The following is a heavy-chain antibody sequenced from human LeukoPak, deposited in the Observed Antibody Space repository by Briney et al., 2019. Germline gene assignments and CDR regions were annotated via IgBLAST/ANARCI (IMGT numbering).Heavy chain of an antibody. CDR3: ARDTIYSSGWYGDTGFDY. J-gene: IGHJ4*02. CDR1: GYSISSGYY. D-gene: IGHD6-19*01. V-gene: IGHV4-38-2*02. CDR2: IYHSGST. Sequence: SETLSLTCTVSGYSISSGYYWGWIRQPPGKGLEWIGSIYHSGSTYYNPSLKSRVTISVDTSKNQFSLKLSSVTAADTAVYYCARDTIYSSGWYGDTGFDYWGQGTLVTVSS.